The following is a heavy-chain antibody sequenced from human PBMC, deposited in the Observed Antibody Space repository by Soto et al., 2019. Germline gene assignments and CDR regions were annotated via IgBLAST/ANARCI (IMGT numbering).Heavy chain of an antibody. J-gene: IGHJ4*02. D-gene: IGHD5-12*01. CDR3: ASSGSGYDFDS. Sequence: EVQLVESGEGLVQPGGSLRLSCAASGFTFSSYAMHWVRQAPGMGLEYVSAISSNGGSTYYADSVKGRSTISRDNSKNTLYLQMGSRRAADMAVYYCASSGSGYDFDSLGQGTLITVSS. CDR1: GFTFSSYA. V-gene: IGHV3-64*02. CDR2: ISSNGGST.